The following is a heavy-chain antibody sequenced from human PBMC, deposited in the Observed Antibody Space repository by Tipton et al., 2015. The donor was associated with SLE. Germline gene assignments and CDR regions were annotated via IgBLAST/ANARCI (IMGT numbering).Heavy chain of an antibody. J-gene: IGHJ4*02. Sequence: QSGAEVKKPGSSVKVSCEASRDTFSSYAISWVRQAPGQRLEWVGWINPNTGGTNLAQKFQGRVTMTRDTSISTAYMELRRLRSDDTAVYYCTREGRRAGDYYFDYWGQGTLVTVSS. CDR1: RDTFSSYA. CDR3: TREGRRAGDYYFDY. V-gene: IGHV1-2*02. CDR2: INPNTGGT. D-gene: IGHD7-27*01.